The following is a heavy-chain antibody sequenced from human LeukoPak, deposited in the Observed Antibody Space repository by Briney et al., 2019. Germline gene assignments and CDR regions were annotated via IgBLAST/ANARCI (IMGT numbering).Heavy chain of an antibody. V-gene: IGHV4-34*01. CDR3: ARDRYYGSGSYYNPRRGYFDY. J-gene: IGHJ4*02. CDR2: INHSGST. Sequence: SEILSLTCAVYGGSFSGYYWSWIRQPPGKGLEWIGEINHSGSTNYNPSLKSRVTISVDTSKNQFSLKLSSVTAADTAVYYCARDRYYGSGSYYNPRRGYFDYWGQGTLVTVSS. CDR1: GGSFSGYY. D-gene: IGHD3-10*01.